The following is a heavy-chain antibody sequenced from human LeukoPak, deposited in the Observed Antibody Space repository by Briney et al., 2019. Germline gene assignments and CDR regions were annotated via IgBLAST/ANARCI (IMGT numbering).Heavy chain of an antibody. V-gene: IGHV1-69*13. CDR2: IIPIFGTA. J-gene: IGHJ6*02. Sequence: SVKVSCKASGGTFSSYAISWVRQAPGQGLEWMGGIIPIFGTANYAQKFQGRVTITADESTSTAYMELSSLRSEDTAGYYCCCSGSYYDPRLYYYYGMDVWGQGTTVTVSS. CDR3: CCSGSYYDPRLYYYYGMDV. CDR1: GGTFSSYA. D-gene: IGHD3-10*02.